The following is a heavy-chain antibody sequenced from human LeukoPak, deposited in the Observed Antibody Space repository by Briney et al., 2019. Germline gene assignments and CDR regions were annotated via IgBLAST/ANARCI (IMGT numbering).Heavy chain of an antibody. D-gene: IGHD6-13*01. Sequence: GGSLRLSCAASGFTFSSNAMSWVRQAPGKGLECVSAISGSTGSTFYADSVRGRFTISRDNSKSTLYLQMNSLRAEDTAIYYCAKYLLRQQLVSFDYWGQGTLVTVSS. CDR1: GFTFSSNA. J-gene: IGHJ4*02. V-gene: IGHV3-23*01. CDR3: AKYLLRQQLVSFDY. CDR2: ISGSTGST.